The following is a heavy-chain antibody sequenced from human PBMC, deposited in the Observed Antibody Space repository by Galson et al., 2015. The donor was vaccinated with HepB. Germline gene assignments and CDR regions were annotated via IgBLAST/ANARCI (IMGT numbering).Heavy chain of an antibody. CDR1: RFSFSSYA. Sequence: SLRLSCAGSRFSFSSYAMSWVRQAPGKGLEWVSAISASGSSTYYADSVKGRFTISRDNSDNTLYLQMNGLRAGDTAVYYCAKHGSSWSYYFDYWGQGTLVTVSS. J-gene: IGHJ4*02. CDR2: ISASGSST. CDR3: AKHGSSWSYYFDY. D-gene: IGHD6-13*01. V-gene: IGHV3-23*01.